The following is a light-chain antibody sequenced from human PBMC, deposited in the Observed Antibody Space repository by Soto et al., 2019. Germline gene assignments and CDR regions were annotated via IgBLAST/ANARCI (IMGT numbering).Light chain of an antibody. Sequence: QSALTQPASVSGSPGQSITISCTGTSSDVGGYNYVSWYQQHPGKAPKVMIYEVSNRPSGVYNRFSGSKSANTASLTISGLQAEDEADYYGSSYTSSGTLVVFGGGTKLTVL. CDR3: SSYTSSGTLVV. J-gene: IGLJ2*01. CDR1: SSDVGGYNY. CDR2: EVS. V-gene: IGLV2-14*01.